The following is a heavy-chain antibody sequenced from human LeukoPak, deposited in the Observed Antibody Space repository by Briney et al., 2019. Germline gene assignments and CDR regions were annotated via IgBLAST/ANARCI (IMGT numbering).Heavy chain of an antibody. J-gene: IGHJ4*02. CDR1: GGSFSGYY. CDR2: INHSGST. D-gene: IGHD6-13*01. CDR3: VVRGQQLAYYFDY. V-gene: IGHV4-34*01. Sequence: PSETLSLTCAVYGGSFSGYYWSWIRQPPGKGLEWIGEINHSGSTNYNPSLKSRVTISVDTSKNQFSLKLSSVTAADTAVYYCVVRGQQLAYYFDYWGQGTLVTVSS.